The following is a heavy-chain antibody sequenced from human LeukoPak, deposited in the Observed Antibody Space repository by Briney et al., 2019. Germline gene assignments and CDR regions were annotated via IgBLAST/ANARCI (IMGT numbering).Heavy chain of an antibody. D-gene: IGHD3-3*01. CDR1: GGSFGGYY. V-gene: IGHV4-34*01. Sequence: SETLSLTXAVYGGSFGGYYWSWIRQAPGKGLEWIGEINHSGSTNYNPSLKSRVTISVDTSKNQFSLKLSSVTAADTAVYYCARGLYDFWSGYYIAWFDPWGQGTLVTVSS. CDR3: ARGLYDFWSGYYIAWFDP. CDR2: INHSGST. J-gene: IGHJ5*02.